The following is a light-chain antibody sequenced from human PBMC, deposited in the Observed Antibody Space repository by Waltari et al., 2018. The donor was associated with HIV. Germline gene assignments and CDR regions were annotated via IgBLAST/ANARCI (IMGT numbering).Light chain of an antibody. Sequence: EIVLTQSPGTLSLSPGERAALSCRASQSLNNNFLVWLQQKPGQPPTLLIYGSSSRATGIQDRFIGSGSGTDFTLIISRLEPEDFAVYYCQQYSNLPLTFGGGTKVEIK. CDR2: GSS. V-gene: IGKV3-20*01. J-gene: IGKJ4*01. CDR3: QQYSNLPLT. CDR1: QSLNNNF.